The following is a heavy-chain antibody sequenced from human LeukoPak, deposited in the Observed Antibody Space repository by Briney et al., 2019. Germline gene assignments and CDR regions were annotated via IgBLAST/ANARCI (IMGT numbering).Heavy chain of an antibody. Sequence: GGSLRLSCAASGFTFSDHYMDWVRQAPGKGLEWVGRTRNKANSYTTEYAASVKGRFTISRGDSKNSLYLQMNSLKTEDTAVYYCAREVGATFYYYYGMDVWGQGTTVTVSS. CDR1: GFTFSDHY. D-gene: IGHD1-26*01. CDR2: TRNKANSYTT. V-gene: IGHV3-72*01. J-gene: IGHJ6*02. CDR3: AREVGATFYYYYGMDV.